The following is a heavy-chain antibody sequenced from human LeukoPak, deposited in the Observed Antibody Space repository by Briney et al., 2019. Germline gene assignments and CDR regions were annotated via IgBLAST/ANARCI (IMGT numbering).Heavy chain of an antibody. V-gene: IGHV3-49*04. J-gene: IGHJ4*02. CDR2: IRSKAYGGTT. Sequence: SSGGYYWSWVRQAPGKGLEWVGFIRSKAYGGTTEYAASVKGRFTISRDDSKSIAYLQMNSLKTEDTAVYYCSNSYCGGDCYSGGYFDYWGQGTLVTVSS. D-gene: IGHD2-21*02. CDR1: SSGGYY. CDR3: SNSYCGGDCYSGGYFDY.